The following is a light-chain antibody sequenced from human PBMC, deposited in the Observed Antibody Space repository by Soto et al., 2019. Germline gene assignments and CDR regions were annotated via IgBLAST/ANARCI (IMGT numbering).Light chain of an antibody. CDR1: SSDVGGYNY. CDR2: DVS. Sequence: QSVLTQPASVSGSPGQSITISCTGTSSDVGGYNYVSWYQQHPGKAPKLMIYDVSNRPSGVSNRFSGSKSGNTASLTISGPQVEDEADYYHRSNTSGTILFGGGP. CDR3: RSNTSGTIL. V-gene: IGLV2-14*01. J-gene: IGLJ2*01.